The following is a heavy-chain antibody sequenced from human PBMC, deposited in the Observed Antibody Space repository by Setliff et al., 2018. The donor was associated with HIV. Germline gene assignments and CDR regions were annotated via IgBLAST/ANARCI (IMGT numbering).Heavy chain of an antibody. J-gene: IGHJ3*02. CDR2: IHPNRGGT. D-gene: IGHD6-13*01. Sequence: ASVKVSCKASGYTFSDYFIHWVRQAPGQGLEWMGWIHPNRGGTNYAQKFQGRVTMTRDTSITTAYMDLRSLRSDDTAVYYCARDGYRDTLNDAFDIWGQGTMVTVSS. CDR1: GYTFSDYF. V-gene: IGHV1-2*02. CDR3: ARDGYRDTLNDAFDI.